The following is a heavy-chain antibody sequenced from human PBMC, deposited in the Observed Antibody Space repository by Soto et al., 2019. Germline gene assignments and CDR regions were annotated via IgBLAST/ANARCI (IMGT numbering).Heavy chain of an antibody. J-gene: IGHJ6*02. Sequence: QLQLQESGPGLVKPSETLSLTCTVSGGSISSSSYYWGWIRQPPGKGLEWIGSIYYSGSTYYNPSLKSRVTISVDTSKNQFSLKLSSVTAADTAVYYCARLWFGELSPGDYYYYGMDVWGQGTTVTVSS. V-gene: IGHV4-39*01. CDR2: IYYSGST. D-gene: IGHD3-10*01. CDR3: ARLWFGELSPGDYYYYGMDV. CDR1: GGSISSSSYY.